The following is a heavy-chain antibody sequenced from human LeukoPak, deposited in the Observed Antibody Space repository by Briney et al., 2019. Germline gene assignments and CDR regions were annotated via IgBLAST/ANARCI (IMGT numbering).Heavy chain of an antibody. Sequence: GASVKVSCKASGYTFTSYGISWVRQAPGQGLEWMGWISAYNGNTNYAQKLQGRVTMTTDTSTSTAYMELRSLRSDDTAVYYCARVAERYSSSWNELDYWGQGTLVTVSS. D-gene: IGHD6-13*01. V-gene: IGHV1-18*01. CDR2: ISAYNGNT. CDR3: ARVAERYSSSWNELDY. J-gene: IGHJ4*02. CDR1: GYTFTSYG.